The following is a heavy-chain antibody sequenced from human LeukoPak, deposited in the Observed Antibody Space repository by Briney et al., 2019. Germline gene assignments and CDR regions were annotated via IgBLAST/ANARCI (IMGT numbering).Heavy chain of an antibody. CDR1: GYSFTSYW. CDR3: ARGDYGPSRYYYDSSGYYPDY. CDR2: IYPGDSDT. D-gene: IGHD3-22*01. V-gene: IGHV5-51*01. J-gene: IGHJ4*02. Sequence: GESLKISCKGSGYSFTSYWIGWVRQMPGKGLEWMGIIYPGDSDTRYSPSFQGQVTISADKSISTAYLQWSSLKASDTAMYYCARGDYGPSRYYYDSSGYYPDYWGQGTLVTVSS.